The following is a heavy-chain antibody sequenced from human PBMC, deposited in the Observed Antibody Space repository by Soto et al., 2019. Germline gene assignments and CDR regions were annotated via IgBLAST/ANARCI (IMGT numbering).Heavy chain of an antibody. Sequence: PSETLSLTCTVSGGSISSPHYYWTWIRQPPGKGLEWVGYIHYTGSTYYNPSLQSRVSMSVDTSKSQFSLRLTSVTAADTAVYFCARDHAVNSGENDAALFYYYGMDVWGQGTTVTVSS. V-gene: IGHV4-30-4*08. CDR3: ARDHAVNSGENDAALFYYYGMDV. CDR1: GGSISSPHYY. D-gene: IGHD4-17*01. CDR2: IHYTGST. J-gene: IGHJ6*02.